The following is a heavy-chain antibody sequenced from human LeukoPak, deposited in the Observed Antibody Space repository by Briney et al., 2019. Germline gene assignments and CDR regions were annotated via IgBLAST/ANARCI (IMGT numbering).Heavy chain of an antibody. D-gene: IGHD3-9*01. CDR1: GYTFTTYA. CDR3: ARAPYDILTGYSLNWFDP. Sequence: GASVKVSCKASGYTFTTYAMHWVRQAPGQRLEWMGWINGDNGNTKYSQKFQGRVTITRDTSAYTGYMELRSLISADTAVYFCARAPYDILTGYSLNWFDPWGQGTLVTVSS. CDR2: INGDNGNT. V-gene: IGHV1-3*01. J-gene: IGHJ5*02.